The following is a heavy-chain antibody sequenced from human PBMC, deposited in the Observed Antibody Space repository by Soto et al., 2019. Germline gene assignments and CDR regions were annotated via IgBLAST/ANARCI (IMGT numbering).Heavy chain of an antibody. Sequence: EVQLLESGGGLVQPGGSLRLSCAASGFTFSAYGMSWVRQAPGKGLEWVSGISDSGDSTSYADSVKGRFTISRDNSKNTLSLQRNSLRAEDTAVYYCGKVGDRGGACYWDHWGQGTLVSVSS. CDR3: GKVGDRGGACYWDH. J-gene: IGHJ4*02. V-gene: IGHV3-23*01. CDR1: GFTFSAYG. CDR2: ISDSGDST. D-gene: IGHD2-21*02.